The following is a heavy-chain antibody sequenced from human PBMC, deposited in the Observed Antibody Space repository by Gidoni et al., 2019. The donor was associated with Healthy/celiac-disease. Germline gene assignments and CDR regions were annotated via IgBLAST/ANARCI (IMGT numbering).Heavy chain of an antibody. CDR1: GFTFDDYT. V-gene: IGHV3-43*01. CDR2: ISWDGGST. Sequence: EVQLVESGGVVVQPGGSLRLSCAASGFTFDDYTMHWVRQAPGKGLEWVCLISWDGGSTYYADSVRGRFTIPRDNSKNSLYLQMNSLRTEDTALYYCARGPRYYDSSGYPPDFDYWGQGTLVTVSS. D-gene: IGHD3-22*01. J-gene: IGHJ4*02. CDR3: ARGPRYYDSSGYPPDFDY.